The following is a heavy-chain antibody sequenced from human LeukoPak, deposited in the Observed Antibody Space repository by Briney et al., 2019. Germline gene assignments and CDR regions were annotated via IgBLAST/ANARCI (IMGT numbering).Heavy chain of an antibody. CDR3: ARGDGDYVGNDY. J-gene: IGHJ4*01. V-gene: IGHV1-2*02. D-gene: IGHD4-17*01. CDR1: GYTFTGYY. CDR2: INPNSGGT. Sequence: GASVKVSCKASGYTFTGYYMHWVRQAPGQGLEWMGWINPNSGGTNYAQKFQGRVTMTRDTSISTAYMAFSRLKSNDTAVYFCARGDGDYVGNDYWGHGTLVTVSS.